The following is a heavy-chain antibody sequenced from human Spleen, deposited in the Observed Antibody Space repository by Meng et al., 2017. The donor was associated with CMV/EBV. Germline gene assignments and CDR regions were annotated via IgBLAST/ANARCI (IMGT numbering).Heavy chain of an antibody. CDR2: IYHSGNT. D-gene: IGHD6-13*01. CDR3: ARVKATSGSATVWFDP. J-gene: IGHJ5*02. CDR1: GGSISSSSDY. Sequence: SETLSLTCTISGGSISSSSDYWGWIRQPPGKGLDWIGSIYHSGNTYYSPSLKSRVIISIDTSKNQFSLKLSSVTAADTAVYYCARVKATSGSATVWFDPWGQGTLVTVSS. V-gene: IGHV4-39*07.